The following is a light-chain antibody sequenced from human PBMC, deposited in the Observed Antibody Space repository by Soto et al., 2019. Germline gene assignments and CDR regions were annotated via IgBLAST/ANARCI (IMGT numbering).Light chain of an antibody. Sequence: EIVLTQSPATLSVSPGETATLSCRASQSVSSSVAWYQQKPGRAPRLLISGASTRATGIPARFSGSGSGTDFTLTISSLQSEDFAVYYCQQYNSWPPRTVGGGTKVEIK. V-gene: IGKV3-15*01. CDR3: QQYNSWPPRT. CDR2: GAS. J-gene: IGKJ4*01. CDR1: QSVSSS.